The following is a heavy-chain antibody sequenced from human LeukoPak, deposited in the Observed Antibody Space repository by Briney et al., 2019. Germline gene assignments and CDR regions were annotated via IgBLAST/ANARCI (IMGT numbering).Heavy chain of an antibody. D-gene: IGHD3-22*01. J-gene: IGHJ3*02. Sequence: GGSLRLSCAASGFTFSSYGMHWVRQAPGKGLEWVAFILYDGSNKYYADSVKGRFTISRDNSKNTLYLQMNSLRAEDTAVYYCAKAYDSSGYYYSDAFDIWGQGTMVTVSS. CDR3: AKAYDSSGYYYSDAFDI. CDR2: ILYDGSNK. V-gene: IGHV3-30*18. CDR1: GFTFSSYG.